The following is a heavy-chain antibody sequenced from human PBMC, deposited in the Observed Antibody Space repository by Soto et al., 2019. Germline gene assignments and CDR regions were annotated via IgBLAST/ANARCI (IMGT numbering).Heavy chain of an antibody. CDR2: IYYSGST. CDR3: ARDGGIVGAKGFDY. Sequence: SETLSLTCTVSGGSISSYYWSWIRQPPGKGLEWIGYIYYSGSTNYNPSLKSRVTISVDTSKNQFSLKLSSVTAADTAVYYCARDGGIVGAKGFDYWGQGTLVTVSS. J-gene: IGHJ4*02. V-gene: IGHV4-59*01. CDR1: GGSISSYY. D-gene: IGHD1-26*01.